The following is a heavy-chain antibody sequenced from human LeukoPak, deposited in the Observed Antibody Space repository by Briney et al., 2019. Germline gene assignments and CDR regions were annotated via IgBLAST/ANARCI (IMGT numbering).Heavy chain of an antibody. CDR2: INWNGGST. D-gene: IGHD1-26*01. CDR1: GFTFDDYG. CDR3: ARDSWRIVGATYNY. J-gene: IGHJ4*02. Sequence: GPGGSLRLSCAASGFTFDDYGMSWVRQAPGKGLEWVSGINWNGGSTGYADSVKGRFTISRDNAKNSLYLQMNSLRAEDTALYYCARDSWRIVGATYNYWGQGTLVTVSS. V-gene: IGHV3-20*04.